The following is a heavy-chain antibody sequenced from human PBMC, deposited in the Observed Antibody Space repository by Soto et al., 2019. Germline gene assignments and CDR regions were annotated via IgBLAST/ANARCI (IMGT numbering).Heavy chain of an antibody. V-gene: IGHV4-34*01. CDR3: ARGLDYVVY. CDR1: GGSFSGYY. Sequence: QVQLQQWGAGLLKPSETLSLSSAVYGGSFSGYYWNWIRQPPGKGLEWIGEINHSGSTNYNPSLKSRVTISVDTSKNQFSLKLSSVTAADTAVYYCARGLDYVVYWGQGTLVTVSS. J-gene: IGHJ4*02. CDR2: INHSGST.